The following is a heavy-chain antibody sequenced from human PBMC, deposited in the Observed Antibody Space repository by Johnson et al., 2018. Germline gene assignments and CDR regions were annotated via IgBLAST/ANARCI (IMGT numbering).Heavy chain of an antibody. CDR2: IYPGDSDT. Sequence: VQLVQSGAEVKKPGESLKISCKGSGYSFSTNWIGWVRQMPGKGLEWMGIIYPGDSDTTYSPSFQGQVTISADKSISTAYLQWSSLKASDTAMYYCARPQTTVTTGDAFDLWGQGTMVTVSS. J-gene: IGHJ3*01. V-gene: IGHV5-51*01. CDR3: ARPQTTVTTGDAFDL. CDR1: GYSFSTNW. D-gene: IGHD4-17*01.